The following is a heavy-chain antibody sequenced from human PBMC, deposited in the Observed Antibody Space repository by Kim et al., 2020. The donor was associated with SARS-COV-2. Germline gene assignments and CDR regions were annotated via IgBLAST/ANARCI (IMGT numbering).Heavy chain of an antibody. D-gene: IGHD6-19*01. V-gene: IGHV4-59*01. CDR1: GVSISGAY. Sequence: SETLSLTCTVSGVSISGAYWNWIRQSPGKGLEWIGYMSYSGISKYNPSLKSRVTISVDVSKKKFSLKLSSVTAADTAVYYCASVTQWQLSKNYYGLDYWGQGTTVPVSS. J-gene: IGHJ6*02. CDR3: ASVTQWQLSKNYYGLDY. CDR2: MSYSGIS.